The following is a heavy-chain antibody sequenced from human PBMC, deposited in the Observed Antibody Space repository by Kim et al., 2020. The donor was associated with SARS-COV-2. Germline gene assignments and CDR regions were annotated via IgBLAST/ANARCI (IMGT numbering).Heavy chain of an antibody. CDR1: GGSFSGYY. V-gene: IGHV4-34*01. Sequence: SETLSLTCAVYGGSFSGYYWSWIRQPPGKGLEWIGEINHIGSTNYNPSLKSRVTISVDTSKNQFSLKLSSVTAADTAVYYCARGWELRYYFDYWGQGTLVTVSS. J-gene: IGHJ4*02. CDR2: INHIGST. D-gene: IGHD1-26*01. CDR3: ARGWELRYYFDY.